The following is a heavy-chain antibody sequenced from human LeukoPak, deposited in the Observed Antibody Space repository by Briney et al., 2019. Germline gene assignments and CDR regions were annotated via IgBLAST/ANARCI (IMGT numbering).Heavy chain of an antibody. CDR1: RYTLITSY. CDR2: INPSGGST. Sequence: ASVKVSCKASRYTLITSYMHWVRQVSGQRLEWMGIINPSGGSTTYAQKFQGRVTMTRHKSTSTVYMDLSSLRSGDTAVYYCARAVADMCLDYWGQGTLVTVSS. V-gene: IGHV1-46*01. CDR3: ARAVADMCLDY. J-gene: IGHJ4*02. D-gene: IGHD6-19*01.